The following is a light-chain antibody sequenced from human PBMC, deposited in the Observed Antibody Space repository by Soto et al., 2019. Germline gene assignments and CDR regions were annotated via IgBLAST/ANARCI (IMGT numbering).Light chain of an antibody. Sequence: TQSPSSLSASTGDRVTITCRASQGIGSYLAWYQHKPGQAPRLVIYDASLRANGVPARFGGSGSGTDFTLTINSLEPEDFAVYYCQQRNVWPPITFGQGTRLEIK. CDR3: QQRNVWPPIT. V-gene: IGKV3-11*01. J-gene: IGKJ5*01. CDR2: DAS. CDR1: QGIGSY.